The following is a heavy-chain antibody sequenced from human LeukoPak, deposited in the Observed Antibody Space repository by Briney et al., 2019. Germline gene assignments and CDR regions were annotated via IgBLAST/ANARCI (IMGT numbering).Heavy chain of an antibody. D-gene: IGHD5-18*01. CDR3: ARVDTAMVTNLFDY. V-gene: IGHV1-18*04. Sequence: ASVKLSCNASGYTFTSYGISWGRQAPGQGLERMGWISAYNGNTNYAQKLQGRVTMTTDTSTSTAYMELRSLRSDDTAVYYCARVDTAMVTNLFDYWGQGTLVTVSS. CDR1: GYTFTSYG. J-gene: IGHJ4*02. CDR2: ISAYNGNT.